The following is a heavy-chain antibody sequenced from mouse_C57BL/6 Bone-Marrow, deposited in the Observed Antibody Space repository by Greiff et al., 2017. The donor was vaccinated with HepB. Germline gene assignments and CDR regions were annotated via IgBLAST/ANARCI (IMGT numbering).Heavy chain of an antibody. Sequence: EVQLQQSGPELVKPGASVKISCKASGYTFTDYYMNWVKQSHGKSLEWIGDINPNNGGTSYNQKFKGKATLTVDKSSSTAYMELRSLTSEDSAVYYGSRSPLCGSSSLFAYWGQGTLVTVSA. CDR3: SRSPLCGSSSLFAY. J-gene: IGHJ3*01. V-gene: IGHV1-26*01. CDR2: INPNNGGT. D-gene: IGHD1-1*01. CDR1: GYTFTDYY.